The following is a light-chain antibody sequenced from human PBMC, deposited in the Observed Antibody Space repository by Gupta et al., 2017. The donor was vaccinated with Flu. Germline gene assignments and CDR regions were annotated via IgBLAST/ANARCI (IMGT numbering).Light chain of an antibody. CDR1: QSVSSD. V-gene: IGKV3-15*01. CDR2: CAS. CDR3: QQYNNWPPYP. Sequence: ATLSGSPGERATLSCRASQSVSSDFAWYQQKPGQAPRLLIYCASSRATGIPARFSGSGSGTEFTLPISSLQSEDFAVYYCQQYNNWPPYPFGQGTKLEIK. J-gene: IGKJ2*01.